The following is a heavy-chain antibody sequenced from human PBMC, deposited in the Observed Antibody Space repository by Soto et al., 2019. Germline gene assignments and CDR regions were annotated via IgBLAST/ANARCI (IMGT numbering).Heavy chain of an antibody. CDR3: ASSYGTSWYGDY. J-gene: IGHJ4*02. CDR2: IIPSSGTP. D-gene: IGHD6-13*01. Sequence: QVQLVQSGAEVKKPGSLVKVSCKASGGTFNNYAVTWVRQAPGQGLEWMGGIIPSSGTPNYAQRFQDRVTITADESRSIVYMELSSLRSEDTALYYCASSYGTSWYGDYWGQGTLVTVSS. V-gene: IGHV1-69*01. CDR1: GGTFNNYA.